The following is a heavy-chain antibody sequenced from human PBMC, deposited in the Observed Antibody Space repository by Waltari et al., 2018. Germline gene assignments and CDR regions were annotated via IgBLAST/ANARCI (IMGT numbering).Heavy chain of an antibody. CDR3: ARDRRPYGSGSYQGY. CDR2: INAGNGNT. V-gene: IGHV1-3*01. D-gene: IGHD3-10*01. Sequence: QVQLVQSGAEVKKPGASVKVSCKASGYTFTSYAMHWVRQAPGQRLEWLGWINAGNGNTKYPQKFQGRVTSTRDTSASTAYMELSSLRSEDTAVYYCARDRRPYGSGSYQGYWGQGTLVTVSS. CDR1: GYTFTSYA. J-gene: IGHJ4*02.